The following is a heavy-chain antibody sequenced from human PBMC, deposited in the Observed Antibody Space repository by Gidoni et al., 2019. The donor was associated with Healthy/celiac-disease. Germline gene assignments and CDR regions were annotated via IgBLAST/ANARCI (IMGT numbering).Heavy chain of an antibody. J-gene: IGHJ4*02. D-gene: IGHD1-26*01. CDR3: ARGLDSSGSYYDY. V-gene: IGHV4-34*01. CDR2: INHSGST. CDR1: GGSFRGYY. Sequence: QVQLQQWGAGLLKPSETLSLTCAVYGGSFRGYYWSWIRQPPGKGLEWIGEINHSGSTNYNPSLKSRVTISVDTSKNQFSLKLSSVTAADTAVYYCARGLDSSGSYYDYWGQGTLVTVSS.